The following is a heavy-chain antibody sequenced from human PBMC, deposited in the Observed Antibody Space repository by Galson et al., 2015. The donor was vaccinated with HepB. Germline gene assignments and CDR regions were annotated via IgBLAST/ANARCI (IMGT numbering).Heavy chain of an antibody. Sequence: RLSCAASGFTFGDYAMSWFRQAPGKGLEWVGFIRSKAYGGTTEYAASVKGRFTISRDDSKSIAYLQMNSLKNEDTAVYYCTREKVRQGFFDYWGQGTLVTVSS. CDR3: TREKVRQGFFDY. J-gene: IGHJ4*02. CDR1: GFTFGDYA. V-gene: IGHV3-49*03. CDR2: IRSKAYGGTT. D-gene: IGHD3-10*01.